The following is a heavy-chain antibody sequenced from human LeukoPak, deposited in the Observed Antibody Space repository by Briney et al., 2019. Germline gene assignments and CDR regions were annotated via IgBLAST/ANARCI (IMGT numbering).Heavy chain of an antibody. D-gene: IGHD6-19*01. CDR2: INHSGST. V-gene: IGHV4-34*01. CDR3: ARAGYSSGWYNWFDP. Sequence: KPSETLSLTCAVYGGSISGYYWSWIRQPPGKGLEWIGEINHSGSTNYNPSLKSRVTISVDTSKNQFSLKLSSVTAADTAVYYCARAGYSSGWYNWFDPWGQGTLVTVSS. J-gene: IGHJ5*02. CDR1: GGSISGYY.